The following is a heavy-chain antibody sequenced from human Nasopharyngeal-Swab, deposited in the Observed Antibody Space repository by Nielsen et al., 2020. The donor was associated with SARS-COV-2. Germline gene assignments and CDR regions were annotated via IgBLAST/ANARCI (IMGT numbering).Heavy chain of an antibody. J-gene: IGHJ4*02. Sequence: SLKISCAASGFTFSSYAMHWVHQAPGKGLEWVAVISYDGSNKYYADSVKGRFTISRDNSKNTLYLQMNSLRAEDTAVYYCARDPAHGSYRFDYWGQGTLVTVSS. CDR2: ISYDGSNK. D-gene: IGHD1-26*01. V-gene: IGHV3-30-3*01. CDR1: GFTFSSYA. CDR3: ARDPAHGSYRFDY.